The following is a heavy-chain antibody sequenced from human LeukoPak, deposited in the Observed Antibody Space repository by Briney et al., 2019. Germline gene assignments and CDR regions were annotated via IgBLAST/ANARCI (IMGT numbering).Heavy chain of an antibody. CDR2: IGTTGDT. J-gene: IGHJ6*03. D-gene: IGHD2-15*01. Sequence: PGGSLRLSCAASGFTFRTYDMHWVRQVSGEGLEWVATIGTTGDTYYAGSVKCRFTISREDGKNSLFLQMNSLRAGDTAAYYCTRDIAGSGTAMDVWGKGTTVTVSS. CDR3: TRDIAGSGTAMDV. V-gene: IGHV3-13*01. CDR1: GFTFRTYD.